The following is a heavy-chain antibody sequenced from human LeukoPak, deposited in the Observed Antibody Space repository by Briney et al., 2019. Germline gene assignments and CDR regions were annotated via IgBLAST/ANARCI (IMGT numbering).Heavy chain of an antibody. CDR3: ARDQHYYDSSGYYSQDIDY. V-gene: IGHV3-21*01. CDR2: ISSSSSYI. Sequence: PGGSLRLSCAASGFTFSSYSMNWVRQAPGKGLEWVSSISSSSSYIYYADSVKGRFTISRDNAKNSLYLQMNGLRAEDTAVYYCARDQHYYDSSGYYSQDIDYWGQGTLVTVSS. J-gene: IGHJ4*02. D-gene: IGHD3-22*01. CDR1: GFTFSSYS.